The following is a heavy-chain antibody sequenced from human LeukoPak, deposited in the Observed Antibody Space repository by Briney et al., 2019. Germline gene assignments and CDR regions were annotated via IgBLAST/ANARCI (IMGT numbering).Heavy chain of an antibody. V-gene: IGHV3-23*01. Sequence: SGGSLRLSCAASGFTFSSYAMRWVRQAPGKGLEWVSTISGSGGSTYYADSVKGRFTISRDNSKNTLYLQMNSLRAEDTAVYYCARRDGSGSYSDYYMDVWGKGTTVTVSS. CDR2: ISGSGGST. J-gene: IGHJ6*03. CDR1: GFTFSSYA. D-gene: IGHD3-10*01. CDR3: ARRDGSGSYSDYYMDV.